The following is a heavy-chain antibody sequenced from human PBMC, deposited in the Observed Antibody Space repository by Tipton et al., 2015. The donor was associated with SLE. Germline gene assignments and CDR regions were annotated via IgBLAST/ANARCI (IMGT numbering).Heavy chain of an antibody. CDR2: ITYDGSDN. CDR3: ARGSGKWYFDL. D-gene: IGHD3-10*01. V-gene: IGHV3-33*05. J-gene: IGHJ2*01. CDR1: GIPFGSYG. Sequence: SLRLSCAASGIPFGSYGMHWVRQAPGKGLEWVASITYDGSDNDYADSVKGRFTISRDNSKKTLYLQMNSLRVEDTAVYYCARGSGKWYFDLWGRGTLVTVSS.